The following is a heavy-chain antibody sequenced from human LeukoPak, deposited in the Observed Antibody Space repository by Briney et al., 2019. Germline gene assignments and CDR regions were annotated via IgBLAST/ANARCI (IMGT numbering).Heavy chain of an antibody. CDR3: ARWDTRQYYFDY. D-gene: IGHD5-18*01. CDR2: INPSGGST. J-gene: IGHJ4*02. CDR1: GYTXTSYY. V-gene: IGHV1-46*01. Sequence: ASVKVSCKASGYTXTSYYMHWVRQAPGQGLEWMGIINPSGGSTSYAQKFQGRVTMTRDTSTSTVYMELSSLRSEDTAVYYCARWDTRQYYFDYWGQGTLVTVSS.